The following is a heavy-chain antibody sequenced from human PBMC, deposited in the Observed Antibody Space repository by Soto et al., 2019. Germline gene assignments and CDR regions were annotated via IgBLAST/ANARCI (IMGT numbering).Heavy chain of an antibody. Sequence: EWVAVISYDGSNKYYADSVKGRFTISRDNSKNTLYLQMNSLKTEDTAVYYCTTDIESPVATHAYYFGYW. D-gene: IGHD1-26*01. V-gene: IGHV3-33*05. CDR3: TTDIESPVATHAYYFGY. J-gene: IGHJ4*01. CDR2: ISYDGSNK.